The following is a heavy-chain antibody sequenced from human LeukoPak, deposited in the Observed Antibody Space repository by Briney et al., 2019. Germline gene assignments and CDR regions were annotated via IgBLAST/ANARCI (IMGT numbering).Heavy chain of an antibody. Sequence: GASVKVSCKAAGGTFSSYAISWVRQAPGQGLEWMGGIIPIFGTANYAQKFQGRVTMTEDTSTDTAYMELSSLRSEDTAVYYCATANAAYYYDSSGFGQYFQHWGQGTLVTVSS. D-gene: IGHD3-22*01. J-gene: IGHJ1*01. CDR3: ATANAAYYYDSSGFGQYFQH. V-gene: IGHV1-69*06. CDR1: GGTFSSYA. CDR2: IIPIFGTA.